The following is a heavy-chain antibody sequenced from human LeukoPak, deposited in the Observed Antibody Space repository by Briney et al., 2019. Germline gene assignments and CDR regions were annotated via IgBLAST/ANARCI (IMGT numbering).Heavy chain of an antibody. J-gene: IGHJ4*02. CDR2: IFYSGST. D-gene: IGHD5-12*01. CDR1: GGSISSYY. CDR3: ARQGHTVGTTHFDY. Sequence: SETLSLTCTVSGGSISSYYWSWIRQPPGKGLEWIGYIFYSGSTNYNPSLKSRVTISVETSKNQLYLKLSSVTAADTAVYYCARQGHTVGTTHFDYWGQGTLVTVSS. V-gene: IGHV4-59*08.